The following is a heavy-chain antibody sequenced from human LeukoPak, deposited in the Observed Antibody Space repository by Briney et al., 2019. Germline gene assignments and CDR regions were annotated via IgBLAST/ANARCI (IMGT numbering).Heavy chain of an antibody. CDR2: IYYSGST. Sequence: SETLSLTCTVSGGSISSSSYYWGWIRQPPGKGLEWIGYIYYSGSTNYNPSLKSRVTISVDTSKNQFSLKLSSVTAADTAVYYCARVWWGYSGYDPGSYYYYMDVWGKGTTVTVSS. D-gene: IGHD5-12*01. J-gene: IGHJ6*03. CDR1: GGSISSSSYY. CDR3: ARVWWGYSGYDPGSYYYYMDV. V-gene: IGHV4-61*05.